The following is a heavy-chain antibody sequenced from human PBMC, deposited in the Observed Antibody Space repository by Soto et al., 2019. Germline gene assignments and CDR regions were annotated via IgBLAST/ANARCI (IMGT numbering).Heavy chain of an antibody. V-gene: IGHV4-61*08. CDR2: NRIRGRT. CDR3: ARILDINRWHLDF. Sequence: SETLSLTCSVSGVSVSSDDYYWNWIRQTTGKGLEWIGYNRIRGRTNYNPSLGSRVAISLDTSKNQFSLTLTSVTDAETAIYCCARILDINRWHLDFWGQGRLVTLSS. CDR1: GVSVSSDDYY. J-gene: IGHJ4*02. D-gene: IGHD3-16*02.